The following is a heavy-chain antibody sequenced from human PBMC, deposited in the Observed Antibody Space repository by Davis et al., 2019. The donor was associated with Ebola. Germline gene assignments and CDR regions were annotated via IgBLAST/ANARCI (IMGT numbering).Heavy chain of an antibody. J-gene: IGHJ4*02. CDR2: IKQDGSEK. V-gene: IGHV3-7*01. CDR1: GFTFSSYW. D-gene: IGHD4-23*01. CDR3: ARGPSTGNSFTY. Sequence: GESLKISCAASGFTFSSYWMSWVRQAPGKGLEWVANIKQDGSEKYYVDSVKGRFTISRDNDKNSLYLQMNGLRAEDTAVYYCARGPSTGNSFTYWGQGTLVTVSS.